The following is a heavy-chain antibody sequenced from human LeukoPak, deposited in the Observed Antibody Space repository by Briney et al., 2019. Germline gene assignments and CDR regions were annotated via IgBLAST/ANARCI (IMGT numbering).Heavy chain of an antibody. CDR3: AREYGYEDY. D-gene: IGHD3-3*01. Sequence: SETLSLTCAVYGESFSGYYWSWIRQPPGKGLEWIGEISHSGSTSYNPSLKSRVTISVDTSKNQFSLKLNSVTAADTAVYYCAREYGYEDYWGQGTLVTVSS. V-gene: IGHV4-34*01. CDR2: ISHSGST. J-gene: IGHJ4*02. CDR1: GESFSGYY.